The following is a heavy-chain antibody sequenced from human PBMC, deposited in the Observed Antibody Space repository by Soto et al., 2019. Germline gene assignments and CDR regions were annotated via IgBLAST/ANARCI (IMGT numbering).Heavy chain of an antibody. CDR2: IKSKTDGGTT. CDR3: TMRYNWNPGPFDY. Sequence: PGGSLRLSCAASGFTFSNAWMSWVRQAPGKGLEWVGRIKSKTDGGTTDYAAPVKGRFTISRDDSKNTLYLQMNSLKTEDAAVYYCTMRYNWNPGPFDYWGQGTLVTVSS. V-gene: IGHV3-15*01. J-gene: IGHJ4*02. CDR1: GFTFSNAW. D-gene: IGHD1-20*01.